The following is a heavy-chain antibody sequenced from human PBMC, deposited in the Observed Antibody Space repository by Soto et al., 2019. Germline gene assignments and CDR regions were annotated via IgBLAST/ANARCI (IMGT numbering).Heavy chain of an antibody. CDR1: GFTFSDYY. CDR2: ISSSGSTI. Sequence: GGSLRLSCAASGFTFSDYYMSWIRQAPGKRLEWVSYISSSGSTIYYADSVKGRFTISRDNAKNSLYLQMNSLRAEDTAVYYCARDDYGDYVGYYYYYGMDVWGQGTTVTVSS. D-gene: IGHD4-17*01. J-gene: IGHJ6*02. V-gene: IGHV3-11*01. CDR3: ARDDYGDYVGYYYYYGMDV.